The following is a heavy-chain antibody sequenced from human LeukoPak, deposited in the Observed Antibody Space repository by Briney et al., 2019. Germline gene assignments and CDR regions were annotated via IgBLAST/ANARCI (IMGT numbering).Heavy chain of an antibody. V-gene: IGHV5-51*01. D-gene: IGHD6-19*01. CDR2: IYPGDSYT. Sequence: PGESLKISCKGSGYSFTSYWIAWVRQMPGKGLEWMGIIYPGDSYTTYSPSFQGQVTISADKSISTAYLQWRSLKASDTAMYYCTCFVEVAGRDSWGQGTLVTVSS. CDR3: TCFVEVAGRDS. CDR1: GYSFTSYW. J-gene: IGHJ4*02.